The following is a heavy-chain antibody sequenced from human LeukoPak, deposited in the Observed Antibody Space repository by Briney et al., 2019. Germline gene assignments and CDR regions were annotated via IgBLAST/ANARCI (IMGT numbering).Heavy chain of an antibody. Sequence: PGGSLRLSCGASGFPFSSYSMHWVRQAPGNGLEWVAVISNDGSHKYYADSVKGRFIISRDNSKNTLSLQMNTLRPDDTAAFYCARDPNRLADYGGDYFDHWGQGTLVTVSS. D-gene: IGHD4-23*01. J-gene: IGHJ4*02. CDR3: ARDPNRLADYGGDYFDH. CDR1: GFPFSSYS. V-gene: IGHV3-30*04. CDR2: ISNDGSHK.